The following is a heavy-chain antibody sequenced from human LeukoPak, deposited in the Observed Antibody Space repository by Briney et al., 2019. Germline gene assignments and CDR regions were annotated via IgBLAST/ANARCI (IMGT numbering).Heavy chain of an antibody. J-gene: IGHJ3*02. CDR1: GFTFDDYA. CDR2: ISWNSGSI. D-gene: IGHD6-19*01. V-gene: IGHV3-9*01. CDR3: ARERLVLDDAFDI. Sequence: GRSLRLSCAASGFTFDDYAMHWVRQAPGKGLEWVSGISWNSGSIGYADSVKGRFTISRDNAKNSLYLQMNSLRAEDTALYYCARERLVLDDAFDIWGQGTMVTVSS.